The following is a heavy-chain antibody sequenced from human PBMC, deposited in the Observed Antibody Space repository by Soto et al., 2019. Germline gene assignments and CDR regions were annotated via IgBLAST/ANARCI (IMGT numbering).Heavy chain of an antibody. CDR2: ISYDGSNK. CDR3: AADILTGLDY. J-gene: IGHJ4*02. V-gene: IGHV3-30-3*01. Sequence: QVQLVESGGGVVQPERSLRLSCAASGFTFSSYAMHWVRQAPGKGLEWVAVISYDGSNKYYADSVKGRFTISRDNSKNTLYLQMNSLRAEDTAVYYCAADILTGLDYWGQGTLVTVSS. CDR1: GFTFSSYA. D-gene: IGHD3-9*01.